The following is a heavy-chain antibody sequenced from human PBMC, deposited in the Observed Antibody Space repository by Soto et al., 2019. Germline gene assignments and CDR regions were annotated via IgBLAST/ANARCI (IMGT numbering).Heavy chain of an antibody. Sequence: QVQLVESGGALVKPGGSLRLSCAVSGFTLSDYYMSWIRQAPGKGLEWVSYISGSGNLVHYADSVKGRFTSSKDNAKTSLYLQMSSVRGEDTAVYYCAGWRSSSPTFDYWGQGTLVTVSS. V-gene: IGHV3-11*01. CDR1: GFTLSDYY. J-gene: IGHJ4*02. CDR3: AGWRSSSPTFDY. D-gene: IGHD6-6*01. CDR2: ISGSGNLV.